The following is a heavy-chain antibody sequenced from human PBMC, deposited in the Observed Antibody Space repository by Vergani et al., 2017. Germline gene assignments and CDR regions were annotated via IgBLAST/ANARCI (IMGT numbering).Heavy chain of an antibody. Sequence: EVQLVESGGGLVKPGGSMRLSCEGSGFSFSGYWMHWVRQSPEKGLVWVSRIKSDGSITNYADSVKGRFTISRDNAKNTLYLEMNSLRGDDTAIYYCVRARCSGPCFMSYWFDSWGQGTLVTVSS. CDR2: IKSDGSIT. CDR3: VRARCSGPCFMSYWFDS. J-gene: IGHJ5*01. D-gene: IGHD5-12*01. V-gene: IGHV3-74*02. CDR1: GFSFSGYW.